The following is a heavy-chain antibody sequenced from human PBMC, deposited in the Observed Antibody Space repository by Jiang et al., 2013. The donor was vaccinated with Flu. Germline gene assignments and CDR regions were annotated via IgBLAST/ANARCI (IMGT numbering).Heavy chain of an antibody. Sequence: SGAEVKKPGSSVKVSCKASGDTFTNYAISWVRQAPGQGLEWMGGIIPISGTANYAQKFQGRVTITADESTSTAYMELSSLRSEDTAIYYCATPQYTNYYYYYGIDVWGQGTTVTVSS. CDR1: GDTFTNYA. V-gene: IGHV1-69*01. CDR2: IIPISGTA. J-gene: IGHJ6*02. CDR3: ATPQYTNYYYYYGIDV. D-gene: IGHD5-18*01.